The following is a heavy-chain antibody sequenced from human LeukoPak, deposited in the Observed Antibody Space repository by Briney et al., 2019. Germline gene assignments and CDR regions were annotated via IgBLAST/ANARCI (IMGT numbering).Heavy chain of an antibody. CDR3: ARDEYYDSSGYTS. Sequence: GGGLRPSRATSGFTLSSYSMTRGRPAPGKGVGWVSYISSSGSTIYYADSVKGRFTISRDNAKNSLYLQMNSLRAEDTAVYYCARDEYYDSSGYTSWGQGTLVTVSS. D-gene: IGHD3-22*01. V-gene: IGHV3-48*01. CDR2: ISSSGSTI. CDR1: GFTLSSYS. J-gene: IGHJ4*02.